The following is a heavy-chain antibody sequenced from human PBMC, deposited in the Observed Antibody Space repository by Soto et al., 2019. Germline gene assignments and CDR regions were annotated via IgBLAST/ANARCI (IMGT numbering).Heavy chain of an antibody. CDR2: IYYSGST. D-gene: IGHD6-13*01. V-gene: IGHV4-31*03. CDR1: GGSISSGGYY. J-gene: IGHJ6*02. Sequence: PSETLSLTCTVSGGSISSGGYYWSWIRQHPGKGLEWIGYIYYSGSTYYNPSLKSRVTISVDTSKNQFSLKLSSVTAADTAVYYCARDRREAATLFYYYYGMDVWGQGTTVTASS. CDR3: ARDRREAATLFYYYYGMDV.